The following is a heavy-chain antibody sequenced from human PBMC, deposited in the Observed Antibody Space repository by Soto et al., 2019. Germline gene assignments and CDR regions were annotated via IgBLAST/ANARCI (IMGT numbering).Heavy chain of an antibody. J-gene: IGHJ4*02. CDR2: ISGSGGST. V-gene: IGHV3-23*01. CDR1: GFTFSSYA. D-gene: IGHD1-7*01. Sequence: PGGSLRLACAASGFTFSSYAMSWVRQAPGKGLECVSAISGSGGSTYYADSVKGRLTISRDNSKNTLYLQMNSLRAEDTAVYYCAKDSGRNSFDYWGQGTLVTVYS. CDR3: AKDSGRNSFDY.